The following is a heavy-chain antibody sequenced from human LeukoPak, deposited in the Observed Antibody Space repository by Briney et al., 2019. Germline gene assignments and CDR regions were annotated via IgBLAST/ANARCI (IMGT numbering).Heavy chain of an antibody. CDR3: ARSQGGNTLWFDP. CDR2: INPNSGGT. V-gene: IGHV1-2*02. J-gene: IGHJ5*02. CDR1: GYSLTGYY. D-gene: IGHD4-23*01. Sequence: ASVKVSCKASGYSLTGYYMHWVRQAPGQGLEWMGWINPNSGGTDYAQNFQGRVTMTRDTSISTVYMELSRLRSDDTAVYYCARSQGGNTLWFDPWGQGTLVTVSS.